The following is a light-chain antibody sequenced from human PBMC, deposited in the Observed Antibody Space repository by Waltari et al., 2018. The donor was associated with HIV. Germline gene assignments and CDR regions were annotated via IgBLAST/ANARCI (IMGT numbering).Light chain of an antibody. V-gene: IGLV3-21*02. CDR2: DYT. J-gene: IGLJ2*01. Sequence: SYVLTQPPSVSVAPGQTARITCGGNNIGSKNVHWYQQKPGQAPVVVVYDYTYRPSGIPERFSGSNSGNTATLTISRVEAGDEADYHCQVWNTSSDHVIFGGGTKLTVL. CDR1: NIGSKN. CDR3: QVWNTSSDHVI.